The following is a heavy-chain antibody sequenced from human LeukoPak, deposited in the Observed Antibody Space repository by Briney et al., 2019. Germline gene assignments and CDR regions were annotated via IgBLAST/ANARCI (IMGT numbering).Heavy chain of an antibody. CDR1: GYTFTSYY. V-gene: IGHV1-46*01. Sequence: GASAKVSCKASGYTFTSYYMHWVRQAPGQGLEWMGIINPSGGSTSYAQKFQGRVTMTRDTSTSTVYMELSSLRSEDTAVYYCARDAYYYDSSGYYYDAFDIWGQGTMATVSS. CDR2: INPSGGST. CDR3: ARDAYYYDSSGYYYDAFDI. J-gene: IGHJ3*02. D-gene: IGHD3-22*01.